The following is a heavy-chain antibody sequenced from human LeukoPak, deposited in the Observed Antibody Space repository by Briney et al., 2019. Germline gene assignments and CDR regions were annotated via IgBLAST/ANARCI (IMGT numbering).Heavy chain of an antibody. Sequence: ASVKVSRKASGYTFTNNGISWVRQAPGQGLEWMGWISTYNGNTNYAQKLQDRVTMTTDTSTSTAYMELRSLRSDDTAVYYCARDLGYCSSISCQRNWFDPWGQGTLVTVSS. CDR2: ISTYNGNT. CDR3: ARDLGYCSSISCQRNWFDP. D-gene: IGHD2-2*01. J-gene: IGHJ5*02. V-gene: IGHV1-18*01. CDR1: GYTFTNNG.